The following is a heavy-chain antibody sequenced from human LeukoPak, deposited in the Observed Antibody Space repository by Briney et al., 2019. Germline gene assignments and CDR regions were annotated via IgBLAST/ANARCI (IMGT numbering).Heavy chain of an antibody. CDR1: GFTFSNAW. J-gene: IGHJ4*02. Sequence: PGGSLRLSCAASGFTFSNAWMNWVRQAPGKGLEWVGRIKSKTDGGTTDYAAPVRGRFTISRDDSKNTLYLQMNSLKTEDTAVYYCTTDGFTGFYDILTGYYIGDYWGQGTLVTVSS. CDR3: TTDGFTGFYDILTGYYIGDY. D-gene: IGHD3-9*01. V-gene: IGHV3-15*07. CDR2: IKSKTDGGTT.